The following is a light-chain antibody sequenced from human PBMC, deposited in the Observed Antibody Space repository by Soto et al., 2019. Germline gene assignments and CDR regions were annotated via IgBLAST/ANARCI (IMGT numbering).Light chain of an antibody. J-gene: IGLJ1*01. Sequence: QSALTQPASVSGSHGQSITISCTGTSSDIGAFTFVSWYQQHPGKVPKLMIFDVNRRPSGVSDRFSGSKSGNTASLTISGLQAEHEGDYYCSSYTTSSTHVFGSGTKLTVL. CDR3: SSYTTSSTHV. V-gene: IGLV2-14*03. CDR1: SSDIGAFTF. CDR2: DVN.